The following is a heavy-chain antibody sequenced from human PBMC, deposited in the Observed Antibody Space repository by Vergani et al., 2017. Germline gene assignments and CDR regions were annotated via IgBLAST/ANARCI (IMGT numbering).Heavy chain of an antibody. CDR3: ARMGSGEATVTKNYYYYGMDV. D-gene: IGHD4-17*01. V-gene: IGHV4-4*02. CDR2: IYHSGST. CDR1: GGSISSSNW. J-gene: IGHJ6*02. Sequence: QVQLQESGPGLVKPSGTLSLTCAVSGGSISSSNWWSWVRQPPGKGLEWIGEIYHSGSTNYNPSLKSRVTISVDKSKNLFSLKLSSVTAADTAVYYCARMGSGEATVTKNYYYYGMDVWGQGTTVTVSS.